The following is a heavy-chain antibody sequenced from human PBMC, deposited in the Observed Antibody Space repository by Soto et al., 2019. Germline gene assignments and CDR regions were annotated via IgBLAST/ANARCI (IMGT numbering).Heavy chain of an antibody. J-gene: IGHJ5*02. Sequence: LSLTCTVSGASISSYFWTWIRQPAGKGLDWIGRISTSGTTNYNPSLKSRVTMSVDTSKNHFSLNLSSVTAADTAVYYCAREAGPDRWFDPWGQGTLVTVS. CDR2: ISTSGTT. CDR1: GASISSYF. D-gene: IGHD6-19*01. CDR3: AREAGPDRWFDP. V-gene: IGHV4-4*07.